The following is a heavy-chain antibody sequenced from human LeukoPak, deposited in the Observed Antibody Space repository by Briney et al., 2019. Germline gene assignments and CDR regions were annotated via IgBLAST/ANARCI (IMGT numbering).Heavy chain of an antibody. D-gene: IGHD1-26*01. J-gene: IGHJ4*02. V-gene: IGHV1-69*05. CDR3: ARDPGPYSGSLY. Sequence: VASVKVSCXASGYTFTSYYMHWVRQAPGQGLEWMGRIIPIFGTANYAQKFQGRVTITTDESTSTAYMELSSLRSEDTAVYYCARDPGPYSGSLYWGQGTLVTVSS. CDR1: GYTFTSYY. CDR2: IIPIFGTA.